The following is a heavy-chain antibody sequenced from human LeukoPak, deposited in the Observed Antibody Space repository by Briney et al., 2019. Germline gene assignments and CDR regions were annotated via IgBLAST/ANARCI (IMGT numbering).Heavy chain of an antibody. V-gene: IGHV3-30-3*01. CDR2: ISYDGSNK. D-gene: IGHD4-11*01. CDR1: GFTFSSYA. Sequence: QPGRSLRLSCAASGFTFSSYAMHWVRQAPGKGLEWVAVISYDGSNKYYADSVKGRFTISRDNSKNTLYLQMNSLRAEDTAVYYCARDQTVTTERYDYYYYYGMDVWGQGTTVTVPS. J-gene: IGHJ6*02. CDR3: ARDQTVTTERYDYYYYYGMDV.